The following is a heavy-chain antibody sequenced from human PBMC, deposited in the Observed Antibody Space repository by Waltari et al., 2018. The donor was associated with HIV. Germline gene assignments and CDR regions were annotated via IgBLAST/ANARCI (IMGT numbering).Heavy chain of an antibody. CDR1: GFSFSDYW. D-gene: IGHD3-3*01. CDR2: SESDGGDA. V-gene: IGHV3-74*01. CDR3: ARDDYDFWSGPRRDKNYGMDV. J-gene: IGHJ6*02. Sequence: LVQYGGGLVQPGGSLRLSCAASGFSFSDYWMHWVRQSPWKGLEWVSRSESDGGDATYAESVKGRFTVSRDNAKNTLFLEMSSLRVEDTAVYYCARDDYDFWSGPRRDKNYGMDVWGQGTAVTVSS.